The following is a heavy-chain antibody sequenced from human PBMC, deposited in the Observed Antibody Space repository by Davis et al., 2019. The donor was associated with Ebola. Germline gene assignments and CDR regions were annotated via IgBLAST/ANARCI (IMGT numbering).Heavy chain of an antibody. J-gene: IGHJ5*02. V-gene: IGHV4-30-4*01. D-gene: IGHD1-14*01. Sequence: SETLSLTCTVSGGSISSGDYYWSWIRQPPGKGLEWIGYIYYSGSTYYNPSLKSRVTISVDTSKNQFSLKLSSVTAADTAVYYCARVPESLEGPPSRFDPWGQGTLVTVSS. CDR2: IYYSGST. CDR3: ARVPESLEGPPSRFDP. CDR1: GGSISSGDYY.